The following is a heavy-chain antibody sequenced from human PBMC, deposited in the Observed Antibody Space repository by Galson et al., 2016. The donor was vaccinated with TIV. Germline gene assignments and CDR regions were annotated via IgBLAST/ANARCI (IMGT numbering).Heavy chain of an antibody. D-gene: IGHD6-19*01. Sequence: SVKVSCKASGYTFTRYYTHWVRQAPGQGLEWMGIINPTGGSTTYAQKFQGRLTMTRDTSTSTVYMELNSLRSEDTAVYYCARDQNRLVRTRYGFDIWGQGTMVTVSS. V-gene: IGHV1-46*01. CDR1: GYTFTRYY. J-gene: IGHJ3*02. CDR3: ARDQNRLVRTRYGFDI. CDR2: INPTGGST.